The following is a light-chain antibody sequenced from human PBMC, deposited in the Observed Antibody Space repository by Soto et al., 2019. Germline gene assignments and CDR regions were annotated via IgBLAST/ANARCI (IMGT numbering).Light chain of an antibody. CDR3: SSYTSSSTQV. Sequence: ALTQPASVSGSPGQSITISCTGTSRDVGGYNFVSWYQYHPGKAPKLLIYDVSNRPSGASTRFSGSKSGNTASLTISGLQAEDEADYYCSSYTSSSTQVFGTGTKVTVL. CDR1: SRDVGGYNF. V-gene: IGLV2-14*03. CDR2: DVS. J-gene: IGLJ1*01.